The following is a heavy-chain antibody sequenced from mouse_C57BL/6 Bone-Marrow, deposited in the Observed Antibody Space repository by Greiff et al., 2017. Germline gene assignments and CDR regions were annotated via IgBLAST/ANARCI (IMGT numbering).Heavy chain of an antibody. V-gene: IGHV5-6*02. CDR3: ARRGVVALDY. J-gene: IGHJ2*01. CDR1: GFTFSSYG. D-gene: IGHD1-1*01. CDR2: ISSGGSYT. Sequence: EVMLVESGGDLVKPGGSLKLSCAASGFTFSSYGMSWVRQTPDKRLEWVATISSGGSYTYYPDSVKVRFPISRYNAKNTLYVHMCSLKSEDTAMYYCARRGVVALDYWGQGTTLTVSS.